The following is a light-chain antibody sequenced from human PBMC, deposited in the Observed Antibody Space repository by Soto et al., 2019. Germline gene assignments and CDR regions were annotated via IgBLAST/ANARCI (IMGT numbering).Light chain of an antibody. CDR3: CSYAGSFTRFVI. V-gene: IGLV2-11*01. J-gene: IGLJ2*01. Sequence: QSALTQPRSVSGSPGQSVTISCTGTSSDVGKYNYVSWFQQRPGRAPKLMISDVTERPSGVPDRFSGSKSGNTASLTISGLQAEDEADYYCCSYAGSFTRFVIFGGGTKVTVL. CDR2: DVT. CDR1: SSDVGKYNY.